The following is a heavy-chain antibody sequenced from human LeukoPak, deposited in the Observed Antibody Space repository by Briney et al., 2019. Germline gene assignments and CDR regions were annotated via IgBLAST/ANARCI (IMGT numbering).Heavy chain of an antibody. D-gene: IGHD1-14*01. CDR1: GFTFSSFA. CDR2: ISDDGSNT. J-gene: IGHJ4*02. CDR3: TRYNNDHFDY. Sequence: GGSLRLSCAASGFTFSSFAIHWVRQAPGKGLEWVAVISDDGSNTYYAYSVKGRFTISRDNSKNTMSVQMDDLRAEDTAVYYCTRYNNDHFDYWGQGTLVTVSS. V-gene: IGHV3-30*07.